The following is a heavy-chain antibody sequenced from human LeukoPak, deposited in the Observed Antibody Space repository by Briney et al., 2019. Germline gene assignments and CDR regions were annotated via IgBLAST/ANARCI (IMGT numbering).Heavy chain of an antibody. V-gene: IGHV3-7*01. J-gene: IGHJ4*02. D-gene: IGHD6-6*01. CDR3: ARGGAARPDY. CDR2: MNIDGSEK. Sequence: GGSLRLSCAASGFTFSNYWMGWVRQAPGKRLEWVANMNIDGSEKYYADSVKGRFSISRDNARNSVYLQMASLRVEDTAVYYCARGGAARPDYWGQGTLVTVSS. CDR1: GFTFSNYW.